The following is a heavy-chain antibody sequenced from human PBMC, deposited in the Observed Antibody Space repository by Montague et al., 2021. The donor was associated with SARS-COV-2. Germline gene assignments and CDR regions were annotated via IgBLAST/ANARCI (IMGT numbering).Heavy chain of an antibody. V-gene: IGHV3-21*01. CDR3: ARGHLSWYDY. D-gene: IGHD6-13*01. Sequence: SLRLSCSASGFTFSSYSMNWVRQAPGKGLEWVSSISSSSSYIYYADSVKGRFTISRDNAKNSLFLQMNSLRAEDTAVYYCARGHLSWYDYWGQGTLVTVSS. CDR1: GFTFSSYS. CDR2: ISSSSSYI. J-gene: IGHJ4*02.